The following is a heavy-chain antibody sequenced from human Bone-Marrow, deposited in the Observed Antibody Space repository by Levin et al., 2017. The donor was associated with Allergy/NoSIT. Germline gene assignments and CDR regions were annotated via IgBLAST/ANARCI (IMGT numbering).Heavy chain of an antibody. CDR1: GFTFSGYA. J-gene: IGHJ6*02. D-gene: IGHD2-15*01. CDR3: AREVVLGETNYYYDGMGA. CDR2: VSGSTART. V-gene: IGHV3-23*01. Sequence: GGSLRLSCLASGFTFSGYAMSWVRQAPGKGLEWVSSVSGSTARTNYADSVRGRFTSSRDNSKNMLYLQMTSLRAEDTAVYYCAREVVLGETNYYYDGMGAWGQGTTVIVSS.